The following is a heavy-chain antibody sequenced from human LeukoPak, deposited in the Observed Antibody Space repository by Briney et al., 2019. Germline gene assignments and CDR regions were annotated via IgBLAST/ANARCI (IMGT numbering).Heavy chain of an antibody. D-gene: IGHD1-7*01. Sequence: GGSLRLSCAASGFTFSSYGMHWVRQAPGKGLEWVAFIRYDGSNKYYADSVKGRFTISRDNSKNTLYLQMNSLRAEDTAVYYCAMFRTELTMALVWGQGTLVTVSS. CDR2: IRYDGSNK. V-gene: IGHV3-30*02. CDR3: AMFRTELTMALV. J-gene: IGHJ4*02. CDR1: GFTFSSYG.